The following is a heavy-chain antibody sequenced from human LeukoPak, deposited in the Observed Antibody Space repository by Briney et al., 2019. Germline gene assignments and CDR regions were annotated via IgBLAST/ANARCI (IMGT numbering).Heavy chain of an antibody. V-gene: IGHV3-23*01. CDR3: ATGGGFYYGH. CDR1: GFTFSSYA. CDR2: ISGSGNNT. J-gene: IGHJ4*02. D-gene: IGHD3-22*01. Sequence: GGSLRLSCAASGFTFSSYAMSWVRQAPGKGLEWVSGISGSGNNTYYADSVKGRFTISRDNSKSTLYVQMNSLRAEDTAVYYCATGGGFYYGHWGQGTLVTVSS.